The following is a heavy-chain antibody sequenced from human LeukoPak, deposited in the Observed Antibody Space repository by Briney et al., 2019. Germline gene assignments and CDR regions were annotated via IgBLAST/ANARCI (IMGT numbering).Heavy chain of an antibody. J-gene: IGHJ4*02. CDR3: TTDQGQWPGY. CDR2: IKSKTDGGTT. D-gene: IGHD6-19*01. CDR1: GFTFNDYA. Sequence: PGGSLRLSCAASGFTFNDYAMHWVRQAPGKGLEWVGRIKSKTDGGTTDYAAPVKGRFTISRDDSKNTLYLQMNSLKTEDTAVYYCTTDQGQWPGYWGQGTLVTVSS. V-gene: IGHV3-15*01.